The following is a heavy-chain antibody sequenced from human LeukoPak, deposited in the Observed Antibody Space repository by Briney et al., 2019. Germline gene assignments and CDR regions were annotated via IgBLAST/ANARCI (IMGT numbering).Heavy chain of an antibody. D-gene: IGHD6-19*01. CDR2: IYPGDSDT. CDR1: GYSFTSYW. V-gene: IGHV5-51*01. CDR3: ARQAVEYSSGWYRPGY. J-gene: IGHJ4*02. Sequence: GESLKISCKGSGYSFTSYWIGWVRQMPGKGLEWMGIIYPGDSDTRYSPSFQGQVTISADKSISTAYLQWSSLKASDTAMDYCARQAVEYSSGWYRPGYWGQGTLVTVSS.